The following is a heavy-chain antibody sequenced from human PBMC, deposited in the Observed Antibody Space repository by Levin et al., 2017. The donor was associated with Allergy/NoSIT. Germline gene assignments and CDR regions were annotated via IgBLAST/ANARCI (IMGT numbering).Heavy chain of an antibody. J-gene: IGHJ6*02. CDR3: ARDMRLFGVVLYGMDV. D-gene: IGHD3-3*01. CDR2: INPSGGST. Sequence: ASVKVSCKASGYTFTSYYMHWVRQAPGQGLEWMGIINPSGGSTSYAQKFQGRVTMTRDTSTSTVYMELSSLRSEDTAVYYCARDMRLFGVVLYGMDVWGQGTTVTVSS. V-gene: IGHV1-46*01. CDR1: GYTFTSYY.